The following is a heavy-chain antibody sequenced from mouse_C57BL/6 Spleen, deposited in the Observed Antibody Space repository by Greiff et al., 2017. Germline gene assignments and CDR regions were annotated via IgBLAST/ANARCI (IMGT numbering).Heavy chain of an antibody. CDR2: INPYNGGT. CDR3: ARGREAWFAY. Sequence: DVQLQESGPVLVKPGASVKMSCKASGYTFTDYYMNWVKQSHGKSLEWIGVINPYNGGTSYNQKFKGKATLTVDKSSSTAYMELNSLTSEDSAVYYCARGREAWFAYWGQGTLVTVSA. CDR1: GYTFTDYY. V-gene: IGHV1-19*01. J-gene: IGHJ3*01.